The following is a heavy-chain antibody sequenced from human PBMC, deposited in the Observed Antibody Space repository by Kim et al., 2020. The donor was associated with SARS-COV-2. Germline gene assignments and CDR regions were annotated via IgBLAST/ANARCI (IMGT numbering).Heavy chain of an antibody. V-gene: IGHV3-33*01. CDR2: IWYDGSNK. J-gene: IGHJ4*02. D-gene: IGHD6-19*01. Sequence: GGSLRLSCVASGFIFSSFGMHWVRQAPGKGLEWVAVIWYDGSNKYYADSVKGRLTISRDNSKNTLYLQMNSLRAEDTAVYYCAREGPPFLAVAAPVTYWGQGTLVTVSS. CDR1: GFIFSSFG. CDR3: AREGPPFLAVAAPVTY.